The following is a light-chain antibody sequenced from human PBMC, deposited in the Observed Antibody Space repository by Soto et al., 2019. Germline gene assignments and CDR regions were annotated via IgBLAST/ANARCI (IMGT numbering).Light chain of an antibody. CDR1: DLGSKF. J-gene: IGLJ3*02. CDR3: QAWDIRV. Sequence: SYELTQPPSMSVSPGQTATITCSGADLGSKFACWYQQKPGQSPILVIYQDNKRPSGIPERFSGFNSGNTATLTISGTQPMDEADYYCQAWDIRVFGGGTKLTVL. CDR2: QDN. V-gene: IGLV3-1*01.